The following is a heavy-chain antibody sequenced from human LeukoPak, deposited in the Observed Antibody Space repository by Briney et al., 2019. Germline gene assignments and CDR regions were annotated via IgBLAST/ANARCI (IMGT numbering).Heavy chain of an antibody. V-gene: IGHV1-2*02. CDR3: TRSDYSIGLDY. D-gene: IGHD6-19*01. J-gene: IGHJ4*02. Sequence: GASVKVSCKASGSTFTGYYMHRVRQAPGQGLEWMGWITPNGGGTNYAQKFQGRVTMTRDTSISTASMELSSLRSDDKAVYYCTRSDYSIGLDYWGQGTLVTVSS. CDR1: GSTFTGYY. CDR2: ITPNGGGT.